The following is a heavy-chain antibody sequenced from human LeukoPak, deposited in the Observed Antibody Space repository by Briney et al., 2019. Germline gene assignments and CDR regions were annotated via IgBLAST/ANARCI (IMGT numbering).Heavy chain of an antibody. CDR1: GDSVSSNSAA. J-gene: IGHJ6*02. CDR2: TYYRSKWYN. CDR3: ARARLITMITYYYHGMDV. Sequence: SQTLSLTCAISGDSVSSNSAAWNWIRQSPSRGLEWLGRTYYRSKWYNDYAVSVKSRITINPDTSKNQFSLQLNSVTPEDTAVYYCARARLITMITYYYHGMDVWGQGTTVTVSS. V-gene: IGHV6-1*01. D-gene: IGHD3-22*01.